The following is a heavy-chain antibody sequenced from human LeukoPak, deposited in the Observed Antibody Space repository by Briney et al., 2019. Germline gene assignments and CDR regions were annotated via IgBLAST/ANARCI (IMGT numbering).Heavy chain of an antibody. V-gene: IGHV4-59*01. D-gene: IGHD6-13*01. CDR3: ARAHTSNWYMDY. CDR2: IFYSGSS. J-gene: IGHJ4*02. Sequence: KASETLSLTCSVSGGSISSYHWSWIRQPPGKGLEWIGYIFYSGSSNYNPSLKSRVTMSVDTSENQLSLKLRSVTAADTALYYCARAHTSNWYMDYWGQGTLVTVSS. CDR1: GGSISSYH.